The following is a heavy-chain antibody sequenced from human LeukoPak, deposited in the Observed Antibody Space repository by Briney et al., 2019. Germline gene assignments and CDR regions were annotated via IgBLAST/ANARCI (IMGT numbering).Heavy chain of an antibody. V-gene: IGHV4-34*01. J-gene: IGHJ5*02. CDR3: ASDPPTIFGVVKNWFDP. CDR1: GGSFSGYY. Sequence: SETLSLTCTVYGGSFSGYYWSWIRQPPGKGLEWIGEINHSGSTNYNPSLKSRVTISVDTSKNQFSLKLSSVTAADTAVYYCASDPPTIFGVVKNWFDPWGQGTLVTVSS. D-gene: IGHD3-3*01. CDR2: INHSGST.